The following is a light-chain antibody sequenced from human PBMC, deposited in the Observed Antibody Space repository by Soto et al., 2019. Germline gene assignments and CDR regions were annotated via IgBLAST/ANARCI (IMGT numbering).Light chain of an antibody. CDR1: SSNIGADYD. V-gene: IGLV1-40*01. Sequence: QSVLTQPPSVSGAPGQRVTISCTGSSSNIGADYDVHWYQQLLGTAPKLLIYGNSNRPSGVPDRFSGSKSGTSASLAVTGLQAEDEADYYCQTYDSSLPGWVLGSGKKVTV. CDR3: QTYDSSLPGWV. CDR2: GNS. J-gene: IGLJ1*01.